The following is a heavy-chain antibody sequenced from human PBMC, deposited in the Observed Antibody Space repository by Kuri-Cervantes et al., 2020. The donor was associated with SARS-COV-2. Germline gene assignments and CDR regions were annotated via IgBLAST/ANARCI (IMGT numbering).Heavy chain of an antibody. CDR1: GFVFSNYA. CDR2: ISHSGSTI. D-gene: IGHD1-1*01. V-gene: IGHV3-23*01. CDR3: AKDNSENGRGYWYFDL. Sequence: GESLKISCAASGFVFSNYAMSWVRQAPGKGLEWVSTISHSGSTIHYADPVKGRFTISRDNSKNTLYPQMNTLRDEDTAVYYCAKDNSENGRGYWYFDLWGRGTLVTVSS. J-gene: IGHJ2*01.